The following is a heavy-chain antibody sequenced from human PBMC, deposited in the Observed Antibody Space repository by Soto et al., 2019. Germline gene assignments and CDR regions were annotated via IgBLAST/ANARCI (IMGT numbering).Heavy chain of an antibody. J-gene: IGHJ5*02. CDR3: ARVMSRLSSSGST. V-gene: IGHV3-30-3*01. CDR1: GFTFSSYA. CDR2: ISYDGSNK. Sequence: QVQLVESGGGVVQPGRSLRLSCAASGFTFSSYAMQWVRQAPDKGLEWVAVISYDGSNKYYADSVKGRFTISRDNSKNTLYLQMNSLSAEDTAVYYCARVMSRLSSSGSTWGQGTLVTVSS. D-gene: IGHD6-19*01.